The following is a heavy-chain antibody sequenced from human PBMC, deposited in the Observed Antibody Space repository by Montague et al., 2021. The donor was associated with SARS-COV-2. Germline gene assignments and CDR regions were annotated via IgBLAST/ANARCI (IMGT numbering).Heavy chain of an antibody. J-gene: IGHJ4*02. Sequence: CAISGDSVSSNSATWHWIRQSPSIGLGWLGRTYYRSRWSNDYAVSVRSRIIINPDTSTNRFSLQLSSVTPEDTAVYFCARERWAVGVSFDYWGQGTLVTAPS. D-gene: IGHD6-19*01. CDR1: GDSVSSNSAT. V-gene: IGHV6-1*01. CDR3: ARERWAVGVSFDY. CDR2: TYYRSRWSN.